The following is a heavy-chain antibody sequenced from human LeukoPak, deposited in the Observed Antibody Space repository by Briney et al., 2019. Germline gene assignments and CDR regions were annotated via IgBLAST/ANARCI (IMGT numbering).Heavy chain of an antibody. CDR1: GGSINSGGFY. J-gene: IGHJ4*02. V-gene: IGHV4-31*03. CDR2: IYYSGST. D-gene: IGHD3-16*01. CDR3: ARGGSFLGNYVY. Sequence: SETLSLTCTVSGGSINSGGFYWSWIRQHPGKGLEWIGYIYYSGSTFYNPSLKSRVAVSLDKSKNQFSLNLRSVTAADTAVYYCARGGSFLGNYVYWGQGTLVTVSS.